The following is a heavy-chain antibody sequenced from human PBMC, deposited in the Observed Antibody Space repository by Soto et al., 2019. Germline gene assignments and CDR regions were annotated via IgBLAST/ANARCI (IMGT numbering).Heavy chain of an antibody. J-gene: IGHJ3*02. D-gene: IGHD3-22*01. CDR1: GYTFTSYD. CDR2: MNPNSGST. Sequence: QVQLVQSGAEVKKPGASVKVSCKASGYTFTSYDINWVRQATGQGLEWMGWMNPNSGSTGYAQKFQGRVTMTRSTSISTAYMELSSLGSEDTAVYYCARGLEYYDSSGYSCDAFDIWGQGTMVTVSS. V-gene: IGHV1-8*01. CDR3: ARGLEYYDSSGYSCDAFDI.